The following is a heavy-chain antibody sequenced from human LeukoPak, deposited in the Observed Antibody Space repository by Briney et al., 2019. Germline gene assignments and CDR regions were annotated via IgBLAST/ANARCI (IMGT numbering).Heavy chain of an antibody. Sequence: GGSLRLSCAASGFAFSNFAVSWVRQAPGKGLEWVSAMSGSGYYTYYVESVKGRFTISRDNSKNTLYLHMNSLRADDTAVYYCAKMKGQRLYDYCMDVWGRGTTVTVSS. CDR1: GFAFSNFA. V-gene: IGHV3-23*01. CDR2: MSGSGYYT. CDR3: AKMKGQRLYDYCMDV. J-gene: IGHJ6*03.